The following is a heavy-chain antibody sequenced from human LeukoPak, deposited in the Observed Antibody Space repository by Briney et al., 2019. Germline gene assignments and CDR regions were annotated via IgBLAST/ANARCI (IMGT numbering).Heavy chain of an antibody. CDR1: GGTFSSYA. CDR3: ARDLKSAAAAIYYYYYMDV. Sequence: SSVKVSCKASGGTFSSYAISWVRQAPGQGLEWMGGIIPIFGTANYAQKFQGRVTITADKSTSTAYMELSSLRSEETAVYYCARDLKSAAAAIYYYYYMDVWGKGTTVTVSS. D-gene: IGHD6-13*01. CDR2: IIPIFGTA. J-gene: IGHJ6*03. V-gene: IGHV1-69*06.